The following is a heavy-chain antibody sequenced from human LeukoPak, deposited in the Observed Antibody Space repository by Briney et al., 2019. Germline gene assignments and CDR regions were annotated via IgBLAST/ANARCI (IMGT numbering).Heavy chain of an antibody. CDR3: AREWLIVVTGTGHLDY. CDR2: IIPNTGGT. Sequence: ASVKVSFKASGYSFSGFYMHWVRQAPGQGLEWMGWIIPNTGGTNYAQKFQGRVTMTRDTTISTAYMELSSLRSDGTAVYYCAREWLIVVTGTGHLDYWGQGTLVTVSS. D-gene: IGHD6-19*01. J-gene: IGHJ4*02. V-gene: IGHV1-2*02. CDR1: GYSFSGFY.